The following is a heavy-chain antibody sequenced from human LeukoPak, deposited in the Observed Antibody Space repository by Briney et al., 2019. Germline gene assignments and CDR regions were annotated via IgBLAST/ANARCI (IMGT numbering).Heavy chain of an antibody. CDR3: ARFRDGYNFDFDY. V-gene: IGHV1-69*13. CDR2: IIPIFGTA. CDR1: GGTFSSYA. J-gene: IGHJ4*02. Sequence: EASVKVSCKASGGTFSSYAISWVRQAPGQGLEWMGGIIPIFGTANYAQKFQGRVTITADESTSTAYMELSSLRSEDTAVYYCARFRDGYNFDFDYWGQGTLVTVSS. D-gene: IGHD5-24*01.